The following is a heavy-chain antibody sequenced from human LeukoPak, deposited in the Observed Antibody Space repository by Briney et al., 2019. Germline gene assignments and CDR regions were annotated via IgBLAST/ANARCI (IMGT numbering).Heavy chain of an antibody. CDR3: AREGALTVTKDAFDI. V-gene: IGHV3-21*01. J-gene: IGHJ3*02. CDR1: GFTFSNYN. Sequence: PGGSLRLSCVGSGFTFSNYNMIWVRQAPGKGLEWVSSISGSGTYIFYADSVKGRFTVSRDNAKNSLFLQMNSLRAEDTAVYYCAREGALTVTKDAFDIWGQGTMVTVSS. D-gene: IGHD4-17*01. CDR2: ISGSGTYI.